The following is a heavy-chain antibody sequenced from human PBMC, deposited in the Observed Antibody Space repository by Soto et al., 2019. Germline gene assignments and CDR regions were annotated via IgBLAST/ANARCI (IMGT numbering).Heavy chain of an antibody. CDR1: GGSFSGYY. CDR2: IYHSGST. CDR3: ARGSSGYYLNYYFDY. V-gene: IGHV4-34*01. D-gene: IGHD3-22*01. J-gene: IGHJ4*02. Sequence: SGTLSLTCAVYGGSFSGYYWSWIRQPPGKGLEWIVYIYHSGSTYYNPSLKSRVTISVDRSKNQFSLKLSSVTAADTAVYYCARGSSGYYLNYYFDYWGQET.